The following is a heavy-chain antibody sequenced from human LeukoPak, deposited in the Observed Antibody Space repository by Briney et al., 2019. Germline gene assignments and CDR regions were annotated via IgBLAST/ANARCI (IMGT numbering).Heavy chain of an antibody. D-gene: IGHD6-6*01. Sequence: SETLSLTCTVSGGSISSSSYYWGWIRQPPVKGLEWIGSIYYSGSTYYNPSLKSRVTISVDTSKNQFSLKLSSVTAADTAVYYCARGPRPERIAARPRYYYYYMDVWGKGTTVTVSS. J-gene: IGHJ6*03. CDR3: ARGPRPERIAARPRYYYYYMDV. CDR1: GGSISSSSYY. CDR2: IYYSGST. V-gene: IGHV4-39*07.